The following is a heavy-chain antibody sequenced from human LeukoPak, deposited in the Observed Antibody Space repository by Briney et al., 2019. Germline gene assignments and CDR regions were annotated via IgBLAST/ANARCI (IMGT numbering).Heavy chain of an antibody. CDR3: ARGVYEEDVNY. D-gene: IGHD2-8*01. V-gene: IGHV3-74*01. Sequence: GGSLRLSCAASGFTFSNYQMHWVRQAPRKGLVSGFRLSSDGRDPSYADSVKGRFTISRDNAKNTLYMQMNRLRAEDTAVYYCARGVYEEDVNYWGQGTLVTVSS. CDR2: LSSDGRDP. CDR1: GFTFSNYQ. J-gene: IGHJ4*02.